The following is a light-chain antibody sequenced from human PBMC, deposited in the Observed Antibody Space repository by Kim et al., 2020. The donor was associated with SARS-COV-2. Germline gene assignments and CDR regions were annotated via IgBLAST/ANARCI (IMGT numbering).Light chain of an antibody. V-gene: IGLV3-1*01. CDR3: QAWDSSTYYD. Sequence: VSPGQTASITCSGDKLGDKYACWYQQKPGQSPVLVIYQDSKRPSGIPERFSGSNSGNTATLTISGTQAMDEADYYCQAWDSSTYYDFGTGTKVTVL. CDR1: KLGDKY. J-gene: IGLJ1*01. CDR2: QDS.